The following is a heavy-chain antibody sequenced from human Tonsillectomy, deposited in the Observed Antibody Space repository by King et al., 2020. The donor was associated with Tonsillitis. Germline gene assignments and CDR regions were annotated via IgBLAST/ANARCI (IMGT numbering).Heavy chain of an antibody. CDR1: GGSISNTRYY. V-gene: IGHV4-39*07. CDR3: ARHYYFGSGSYYLYYFDY. J-gene: IGHJ4*02. D-gene: IGHD3-10*01. Sequence: QLQESGPGRVKPSETLSLTCTVSGGSISNTRYYWGWIRQPPGKGLEWIGSIYYTGRTYDSPSLKSRVTISVDTAKNQFSLKLNSVTAADTAVYYCARHYYFGSGSYYLYYFDYWGQGTVVTVST. CDR2: IYYTGRT.